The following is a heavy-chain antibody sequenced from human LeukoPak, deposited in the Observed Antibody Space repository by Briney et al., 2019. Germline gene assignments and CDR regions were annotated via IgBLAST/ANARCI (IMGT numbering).Heavy chain of an antibody. J-gene: IGHJ6*03. CDR1: GASISGYY. Sequence: SETLSLTCSVSGASISGYYWSWIRQTPGKGLEWIGYVYYTGSTNYNPSLQSRVTITVDTSNNQFSLNLRSVTAADTAVYYCAREPLRGRRYYYYMDVWGKGTTVTVSS. CDR3: AREPLRGRRYYYYMDV. D-gene: IGHD4-17*01. V-gene: IGHV4-59*13. CDR2: VYYTGST.